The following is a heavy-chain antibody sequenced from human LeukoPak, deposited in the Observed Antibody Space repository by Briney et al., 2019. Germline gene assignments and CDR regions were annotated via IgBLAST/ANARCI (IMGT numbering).Heavy chain of an antibody. Sequence: ASVKVSCKASGYTFTSYYMHWVRQAPGQGLEWMGIINPSGGSTSYAQKFQGRVTMTRDTSTSTVYMELSSLRSEDTAVYYCASCNDYGDYGAKFLFDYWGQGTLVTVSS. CDR3: ASCNDYGDYGAKFLFDY. CDR1: GYTFTSYY. V-gene: IGHV1-46*01. J-gene: IGHJ4*02. CDR2: INPSGGST. D-gene: IGHD4-17*01.